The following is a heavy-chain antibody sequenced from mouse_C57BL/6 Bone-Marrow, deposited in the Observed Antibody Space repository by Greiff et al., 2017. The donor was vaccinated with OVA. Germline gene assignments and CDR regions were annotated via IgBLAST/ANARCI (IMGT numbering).Heavy chain of an antibody. J-gene: IGHJ1*03. V-gene: IGHV1-15*01. CDR2: IDPETGGT. CDR1: GYTFTDYE. Sequence: QVQLQQSGAELVRPGASVTLSCKASGYTFTDYEMHWVKQTPVHGLEWIGAIDPETGGTAYNQKFKGKAILTADKSSSTAYMELRSLTSEDSAVDYCTRWGLYYYGSSDVLDVWGTGTTVTVSS. CDR3: TRWGLYYYGSSDVLDV. D-gene: IGHD1-1*01.